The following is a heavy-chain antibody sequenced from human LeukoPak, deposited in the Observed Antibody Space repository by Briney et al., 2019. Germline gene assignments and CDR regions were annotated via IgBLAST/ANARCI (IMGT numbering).Heavy chain of an antibody. V-gene: IGHV1-2*02. CDR1: GYTFTGYY. CDR3: ARGSWLFPYYHGMDV. CDR2: INPNSGGR. Sequence: ASVKVSFKSSGYTFTGYYMHWVRQAPGQGLEWMGWINPNSGGRNYSQKFQGRVTMTRDTSISTAYMELSRLSSDDTAVYYCARGSWLFPYYHGMDVWGQGTTVTVS. D-gene: IGHD3-9*01. J-gene: IGHJ6*01.